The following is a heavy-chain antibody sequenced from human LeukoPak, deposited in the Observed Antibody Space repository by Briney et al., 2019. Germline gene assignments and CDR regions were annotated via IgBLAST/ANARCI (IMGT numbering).Heavy chain of an antibody. CDR3: AREKLLAS. Sequence: ETLSLTCTVSGDSISTSNSYWGWIRQPPGKGLEWISYISSSSNTIYYADSVKGRFTISRDNAKNSLYLQMNSLRAEDTAVYYCAREKLLASWGQGTLVTVSS. V-gene: IGHV3-48*01. CDR2: ISSSSNTI. CDR1: GDSISTSNSY. D-gene: IGHD2-15*01. J-gene: IGHJ4*02.